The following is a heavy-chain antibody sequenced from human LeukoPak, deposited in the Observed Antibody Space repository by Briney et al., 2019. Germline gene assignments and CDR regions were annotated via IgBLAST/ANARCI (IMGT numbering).Heavy chain of an antibody. CDR3: VAAMGLLDY. CDR1: GFAFDGYG. Sequence: RGSLRLSCAASGFAFDGYGMTWVRQAPGKGLEWVANLNQDGSEKYYADSVKGRFTISRDNAKNSLFLQLNSLRADDTAVYYCVAAMGLLDYWGQGTLVTVSS. J-gene: IGHJ4*02. CDR2: LNQDGSEK. D-gene: IGHD2-2*01. V-gene: IGHV3-7*01.